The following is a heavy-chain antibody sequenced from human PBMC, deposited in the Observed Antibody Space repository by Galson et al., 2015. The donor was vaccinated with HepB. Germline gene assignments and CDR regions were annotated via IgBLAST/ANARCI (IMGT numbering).Heavy chain of an antibody. CDR2: ISENDIST. CDR1: GLTLETYD. J-gene: IGHJ6*03. V-gene: IGHV3-23*01. CDR3: AKGSPTSFYHYYMDV. D-gene: IGHD2/OR15-2a*01. Sequence: SLRLSCAASGLTLETYDISWVRQAPGRGLQWVSAISENDISTHYADPVKGRFTISRQKSKYMVFLQMNRLKVEDTAVYYCAKGSPTSFYHYYMDVWGKGTTVTVSS.